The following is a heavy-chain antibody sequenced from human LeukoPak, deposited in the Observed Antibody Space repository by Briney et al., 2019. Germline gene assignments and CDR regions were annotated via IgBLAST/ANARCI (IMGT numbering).Heavy chain of an antibody. CDR1: GYTFTSYY. CDR3: ARAAFGVVTSDAFDI. CDR2: INPNSGGT. D-gene: IGHD3-3*01. Sequence: ASVKVSCKASGYTFTSYYMHWVRQAPGQGLEWMGWINPNSGGTNYAQKFQGRVTMTRDTSISTAYMELSRLRSDDTAVYYCARAAFGVVTSDAFDIWGQGTMVTVSS. J-gene: IGHJ3*02. V-gene: IGHV1-2*02.